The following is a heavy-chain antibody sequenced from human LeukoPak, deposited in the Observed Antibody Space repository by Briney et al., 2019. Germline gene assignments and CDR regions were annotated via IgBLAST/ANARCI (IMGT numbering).Heavy chain of an antibody. CDR2: IYYSGST. D-gene: IGHD2-2*02. CDR3: ARHSFGYCSSSSCYTGWFDP. J-gene: IGHJ5*02. Sequence: SETLSLTCTVSGGSISSYYWSWIRQPPGKGLEWIGYIYYSGSTNHNPSLKSRVTISVDTSKNQFSLKLSSVTAADTAVYYCARHSFGYCSSSSCYTGWFDPWGQGTLVTVSS. V-gene: IGHV4-59*08. CDR1: GGSISSYY.